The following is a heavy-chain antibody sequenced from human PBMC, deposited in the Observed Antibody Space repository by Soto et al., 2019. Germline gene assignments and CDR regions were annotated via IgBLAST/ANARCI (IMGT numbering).Heavy chain of an antibody. D-gene: IGHD1-26*01. V-gene: IGHV3-9*02. J-gene: IGHJ6*04. Sequence: EVQLVESGGGLVQPGKSLRLSCVASGFNSHDYAMHWVRQVPGKGLEWVSGIYWSSNGIDYADSVKGRFTTSRDNAKNTLYLQMNSLRVEDTASYYCIKDLTPGGADVWGKGTTVTVSS. CDR3: IKDLTPGGADV. CDR1: GFNSHDYA. CDR2: IYWSSNGI.